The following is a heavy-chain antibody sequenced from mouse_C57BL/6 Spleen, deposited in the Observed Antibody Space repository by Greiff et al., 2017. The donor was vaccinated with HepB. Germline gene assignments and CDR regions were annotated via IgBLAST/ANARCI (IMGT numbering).Heavy chain of an antibody. CDR1: GYTFTDYY. V-gene: IGHV1-26*01. Sequence: EVQLQQSGPELVKPGASVKISCKASGYTFTDYYMNWVKQSHVKSLEWIGDINPNNGGTSYNQKFKGKATLTVDTSSSTASMELRSLTSEDSAVYYCARWHYGTSYAMDYWGQGTSVTVSS. CDR2: INPNNGGT. J-gene: IGHJ4*01. D-gene: IGHD1-1*01. CDR3: ARWHYGTSYAMDY.